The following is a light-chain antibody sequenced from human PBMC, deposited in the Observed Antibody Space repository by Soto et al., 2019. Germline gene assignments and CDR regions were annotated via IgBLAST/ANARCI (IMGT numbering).Light chain of an antibody. J-gene: IGKJ4*01. CDR3: QQYKDWPPLT. V-gene: IGKV3-15*01. CDR2: GAS. Sequence: EIVMTQSPATLSVSPGERATLSCRASQSVSSNLAWYQQKPGQAPRLLIYGASTRATGIPARFSGSGSGTEFTHTISSLQSEDFAVYYCQQYKDWPPLTFGGGTKVVIK. CDR1: QSVSSN.